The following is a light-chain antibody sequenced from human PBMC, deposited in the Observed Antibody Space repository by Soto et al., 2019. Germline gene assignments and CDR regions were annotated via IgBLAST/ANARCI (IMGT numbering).Light chain of an antibody. Sequence: QSALTQPASVSGSPGQSITISCTGTSSDVGGYNYVSWYQQHPGKAPKLMIYEVSNRPSGVSNRFSGSKSGNTASLTISGLQAEDEADCYCSSYTSSSTLEDWVFGGGTK. CDR2: EVS. CDR1: SSDVGGYNY. V-gene: IGLV2-14*01. CDR3: SSYTSSSTLEDWV. J-gene: IGLJ3*02.